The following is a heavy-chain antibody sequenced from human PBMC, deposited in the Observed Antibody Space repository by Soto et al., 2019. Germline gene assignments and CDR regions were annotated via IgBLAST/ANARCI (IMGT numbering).Heavy chain of an antibody. CDR3: ARDRGYSGSYYGMDV. CDR1: GGTFSSYA. D-gene: IGHD1-26*01. CDR2: IIPIFGTA. V-gene: IGHV1-69*06. Sequence: ASVKVSCKASGGTFSSYAISWVRQAPGQGLEWMGGIIPIFGTANYAQKFQGRVTITADKSTSTAYMELSSLRSEDTAVYYCARDRGYSGSYYGMDVWGQGTTVTVSS. J-gene: IGHJ6*02.